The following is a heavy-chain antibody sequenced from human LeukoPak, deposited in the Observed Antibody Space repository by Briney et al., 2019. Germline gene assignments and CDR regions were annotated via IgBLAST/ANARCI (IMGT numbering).Heavy chain of an antibody. Sequence: PSETLSLTCTVSGGPISSYYWSWIRQPPGKRLEWIGYIYYSGSTNYNPSLKSRVTISVDTSKNQFSLNLSSVTAADTAVYYCARAPYGSGFDYWGQGTLVTVSS. CDR2: IYYSGST. J-gene: IGHJ4*02. CDR1: GGPISSYY. CDR3: ARAPYGSGFDY. D-gene: IGHD3-10*01. V-gene: IGHV4-59*01.